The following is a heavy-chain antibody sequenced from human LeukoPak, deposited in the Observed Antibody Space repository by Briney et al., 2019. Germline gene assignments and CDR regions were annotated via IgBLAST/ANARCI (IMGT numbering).Heavy chain of an antibody. Sequence: GGSLRLSCAASGFTFSIYAMSWVRQAPGKGLEWVSGISGSGGSTYYADSVKGRFTISRDNSKNTLFLQMNSLRAEDTAVYYCAKDFLTVTAGWDYWGQGALVTVSS. CDR3: AKDFLTVTAGWDY. CDR1: GFTFSIYA. V-gene: IGHV3-23*01. J-gene: IGHJ4*02. CDR2: ISGSGGST. D-gene: IGHD6-25*01.